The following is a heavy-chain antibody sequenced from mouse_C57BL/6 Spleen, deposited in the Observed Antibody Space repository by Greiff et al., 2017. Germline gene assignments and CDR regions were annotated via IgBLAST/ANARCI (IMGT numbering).Heavy chain of an antibody. CDR2: IYPGDGDT. D-gene: IGHD2-5*01. Sequence: QVQLQQSGAELVKPGASVKISCKASGYAFSSYWMNWVKQRPGKGLEWIGQIYPGDGDTNSNGKFQGKATLTAEKSSSTAYMQLSSLTSEDSAVYFCARSNHYSTYWGQGSLVTVSA. V-gene: IGHV1-80*01. J-gene: IGHJ3*01. CDR1: GYAFSSYW. CDR3: ARSNHYSTY.